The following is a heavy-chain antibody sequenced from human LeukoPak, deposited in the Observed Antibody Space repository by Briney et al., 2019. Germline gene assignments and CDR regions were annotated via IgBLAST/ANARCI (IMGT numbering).Heavy chain of an antibody. J-gene: IGHJ4*02. CDR2: ITPSDSTT. D-gene: IGHD6-19*01. Sequence: GGSLRLSCTTSGFTFTSYAMSWVRQAPGKGLEWVSTITPSDSTTFYADSVKGRFTISRDNSKKPLYLQMDSLRAEDAAVYYCAKLSGGWFNYFWGQGTLVTVSS. CDR1: GFTFTSYA. CDR3: AKLSGGWFNYF. V-gene: IGHV3-23*01.